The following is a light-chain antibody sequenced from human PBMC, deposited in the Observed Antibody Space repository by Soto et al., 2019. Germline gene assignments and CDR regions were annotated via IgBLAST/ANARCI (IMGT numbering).Light chain of an antibody. CDR3: QQYGSAPYT. CDR2: GAS. J-gene: IGKJ2*01. V-gene: IGKV3-20*01. Sequence: EIVLTQSPGTLSLSPGERATRSCRASQSVSSNYVAWYQQKPGQAPRLLIYGASSRATAIPDRFSGSGSGTDFTLTISKLEPEDFAVFYCQQYGSAPYTFGQGTKLEIE. CDR1: QSVSSNY.